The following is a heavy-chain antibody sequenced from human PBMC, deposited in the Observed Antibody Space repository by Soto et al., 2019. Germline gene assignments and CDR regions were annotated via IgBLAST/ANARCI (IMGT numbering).Heavy chain of an antibody. Sequence: PGGSLRLFCAASGFTVSSNYMRRVRQAPGKGLEWVSVIYSGGSAYYADSVKGRFTISRDNSKNTLYLQMNSLRAEDTAVYYCAKKQSPVDYYYYMDVWGKGTTVTVSS. D-gene: IGHD6-13*01. CDR2: IYSGGSA. J-gene: IGHJ6*03. CDR3: AKKQSPVDYYYYMDV. CDR1: GFTVSSNY. V-gene: IGHV3-66*01.